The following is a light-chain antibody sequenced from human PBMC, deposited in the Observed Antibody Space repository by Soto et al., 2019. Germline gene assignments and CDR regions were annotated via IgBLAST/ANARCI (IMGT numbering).Light chain of an antibody. J-gene: IGKJ4*01. Sequence: IVLTQSPATLSLSPGERATLSCRASQSVSKSLAWYQQKPGQAPRLLIYDTSNRAAAIPARFSGSGSGTDFTLTISSLEPEDSAVYYCQHRGNWPPLTFGGGTKVEIK. CDR1: QSVSKS. CDR3: QHRGNWPPLT. CDR2: DTS. V-gene: IGKV3-11*01.